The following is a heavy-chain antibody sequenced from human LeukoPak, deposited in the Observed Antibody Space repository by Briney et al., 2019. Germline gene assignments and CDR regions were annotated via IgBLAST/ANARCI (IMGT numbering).Heavy chain of an antibody. V-gene: IGHV3-30*18. D-gene: IGHD3-22*01. J-gene: IGHJ4*02. CDR3: AKGYYYDSSGYYYQSY. CDR1: GFTFSSYG. CDR2: ISYDGSNK. Sequence: GRSLRLSCAASGFTFSSYGMHWVRQAPGKGLEWVAVISYDGSNKYYADSVKGRFTISRDNSKNTLYLQMNSLRAEDTAVSYCAKGYYYDSSGYYYQSYWGQGTLVTVSS.